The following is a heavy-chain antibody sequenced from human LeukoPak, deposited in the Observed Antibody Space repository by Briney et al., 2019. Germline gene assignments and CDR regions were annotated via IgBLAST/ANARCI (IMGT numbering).Heavy chain of an antibody. Sequence: PGGSLTLSCAASGFTFSSYSKNWVRLAPRKGLGLVSFISSNIQYIYYADSVKGRFTISRDNAKNSLYLQMTSLRAGDTAVYYCARPRRGVVVPAAIHAEYFQHWGQGTLVTVSS. CDR3: ARPRRGVVVPAAIHAEYFQH. CDR2: ISSNIQYI. J-gene: IGHJ1*01. CDR1: GFTFSSYS. D-gene: IGHD2-2*02. V-gene: IGHV3-21*01.